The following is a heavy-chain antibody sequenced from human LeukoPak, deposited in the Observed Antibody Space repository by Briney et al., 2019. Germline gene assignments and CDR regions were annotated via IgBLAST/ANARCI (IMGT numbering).Heavy chain of an antibody. Sequence: SVKVSCKASGGTFSSYAISWVRQAPGQGLEWMGGIIPIFGTANYAQKFQGRVTITADESTSTAYMELSSLRSEDTAVYYCARASFDFWSGYENWFDPWGQGTLVTVSS. CDR2: IIPIFGTA. J-gene: IGHJ5*02. V-gene: IGHV1-69*13. CDR3: ARASFDFWSGYENWFDP. D-gene: IGHD3-3*01. CDR1: GGTFSSYA.